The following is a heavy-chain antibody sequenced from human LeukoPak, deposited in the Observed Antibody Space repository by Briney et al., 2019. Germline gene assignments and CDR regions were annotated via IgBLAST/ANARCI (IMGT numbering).Heavy chain of an antibody. J-gene: IGHJ4*02. CDR3: AKRGCDTTTCSYYFDY. Sequence: PEGSLRLSCAASGFTFSSYSMSWVRQVPGKGLEWVSVIGSGGSGGTSYADSVRGRFTMSRDDSKNTLFLQMNSLRAEDTAVYYCAKRGCDTTTCSYYFDYWGRGTLVTVSS. D-gene: IGHD2-2*01. CDR2: IGSGGSGGT. V-gene: IGHV3-23*01. CDR1: GFTFSSYS.